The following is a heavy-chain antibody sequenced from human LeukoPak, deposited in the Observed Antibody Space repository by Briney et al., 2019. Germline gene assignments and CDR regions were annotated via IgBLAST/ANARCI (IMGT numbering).Heavy chain of an antibody. CDR2: INPSGGST. D-gene: IGHD3-3*01. CDR1: GYTFTSYY. Sequence: GASVKVSCKASGYTFTSYYMHWVRQAPGQGLEWMGIINPSGGSTSYAQKFQGRVTTTRDTSTSTVYMELSSLRSGDTAVYYCARVDGRFLEWLPFDYWGQGTLVTVSS. V-gene: IGHV1-46*01. J-gene: IGHJ4*02. CDR3: ARVDGRFLEWLPFDY.